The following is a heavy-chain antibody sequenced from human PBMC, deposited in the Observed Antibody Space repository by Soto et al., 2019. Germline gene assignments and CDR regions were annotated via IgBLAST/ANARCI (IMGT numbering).Heavy chain of an antibody. V-gene: IGHV3-30*03. J-gene: IGHJ5*02. CDR3: APAEGTLWFGELLAWFDP. Sequence: GGSLRLSCAASGFTFSSYGMHWVRQAPGKGLEWVAVISYDGSNKYYADSVKGRFTISRDNSKNTLYLQMNSLRAEDTAVYYCAPAEGTLWFGELLAWFDPWGQGTLVTVSS. CDR2: ISYDGSNK. CDR1: GFTFSSYG. D-gene: IGHD3-10*01.